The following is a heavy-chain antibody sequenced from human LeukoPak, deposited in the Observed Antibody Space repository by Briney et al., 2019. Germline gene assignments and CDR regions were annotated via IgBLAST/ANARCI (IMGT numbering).Heavy chain of an antibody. CDR3: ATKGVYYDSSGYDY. CDR2: ISGSGGST. D-gene: IGHD3-22*01. CDR1: GFTFSSYA. J-gene: IGHJ4*02. V-gene: IGHV3-23*01. Sequence: GGSLRLSCAASGFTFSSYAMSWVRQAPGKGLEWVSAISGSGGSTYYADSVKGRFTISRDNSKNTLYLQMNSLRAEDTAVYYCATKGVYYDSSGYDYWGQGTLVTVSS.